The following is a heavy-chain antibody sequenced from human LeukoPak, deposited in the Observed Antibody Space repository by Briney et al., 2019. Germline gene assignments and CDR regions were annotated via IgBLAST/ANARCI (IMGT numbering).Heavy chain of an antibody. J-gene: IGHJ6*03. Sequence: PGGSLRLSCAASGFTFSSYEMNWVRQAPGKGLEWVGFIRSKAYGGTTEYAASVKGRFTISRDDSKSIAYLQMNSLKTEDTAVYYCTRVRVNSGYDFRAGYYYYYYMDVWGKGTTVTISS. CDR1: GFTFSSYE. CDR2: IRSKAYGGTT. V-gene: IGHV3-49*04. D-gene: IGHD5-12*01. CDR3: TRVRVNSGYDFRAGYYYYYYMDV.